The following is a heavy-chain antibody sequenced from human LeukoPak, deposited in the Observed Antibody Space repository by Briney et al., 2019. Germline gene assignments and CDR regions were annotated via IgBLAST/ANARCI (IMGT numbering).Heavy chain of an antibody. J-gene: IGHJ4*02. V-gene: IGHV4-30-4*01. D-gene: IGHD2-2*01. CDR2: IYYSGST. CDR1: GGSISSGDYY. CDR3: ARYCSSTSAKNFDY. Sequence: PSETLSLTCTVSGGSISSGDYYWSWIRQPPGKGLEWIGYIYYSGSTYYNSSLKSRVTISVDTSKNQFSLKLSSVTAADTAVYYCARYCSSTSAKNFDYWGQGTLVTVSS.